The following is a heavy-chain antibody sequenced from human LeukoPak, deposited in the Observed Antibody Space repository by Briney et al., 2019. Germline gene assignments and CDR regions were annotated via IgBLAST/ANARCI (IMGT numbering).Heavy chain of an antibody. CDR1: GGSISSYY. Sequence: LSLTCTVSGGSISSYYWSWIRQPPGKGLEWVAVISYDGSNKYYADSVKGRFTISRDKSKNTVYLQMNSLRAEDTAVYYCAKDRERIAVAGRTDYYGMDVWGQGTTVTVSS. J-gene: IGHJ6*02. CDR3: AKDRERIAVAGRTDYYGMDV. CDR2: ISYDGSNK. D-gene: IGHD6-19*01. V-gene: IGHV3-30*18.